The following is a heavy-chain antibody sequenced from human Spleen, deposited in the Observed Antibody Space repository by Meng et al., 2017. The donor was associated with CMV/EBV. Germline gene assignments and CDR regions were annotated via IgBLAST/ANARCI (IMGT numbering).Heavy chain of an antibody. CDR1: GYTFTRYG. CDR3: ARGGYCTSASCSPANFDP. J-gene: IGHJ5*02. CDR2: MNPNSGYT. Sequence: ASVKVSCKGCGYTFTRYGISWVRQAPGQGLEWMGWMNPNSGYTDYAEEFLGRVTMTRDTSISTAYMELSSLRSEDTAVYYCARGGYCTSASCSPANFDPWGQGTLVTVSS. V-gene: IGHV1-8*01. D-gene: IGHD2-2*01.